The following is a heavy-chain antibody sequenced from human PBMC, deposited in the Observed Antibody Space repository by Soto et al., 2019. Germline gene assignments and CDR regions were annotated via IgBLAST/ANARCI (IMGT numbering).Heavy chain of an antibody. CDR1: GFTFSSCV. CDR2: ITGSGTGA. CDR3: AKGLINGRWYAED. V-gene: IGHV3-23*01. Sequence: EVHLLESGGGLGNPGGALRLSCGASGFTFSSCVLTWVRQAPGKGVEWVSCITGSGTGAYYADPVKGRFTISRDNSKNMVYLQMNNLRAEDTGVYYCAKGLINGRWYAEDWGQGTLVTVSS. D-gene: IGHD6-13*01. J-gene: IGHJ4*02.